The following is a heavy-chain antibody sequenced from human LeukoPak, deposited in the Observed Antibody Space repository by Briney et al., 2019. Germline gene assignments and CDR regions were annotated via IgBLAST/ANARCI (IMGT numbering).Heavy chain of an antibody. J-gene: IGHJ4*02. CDR3: PKGYCSGGTCYYYFDY. CDR1: GSTFRIYG. D-gene: IGHD2-15*01. V-gene: IGHV3-30*18. CDR2: VSYDGSNK. Sequence: GGSLRLSCAASGSTFRIYGMHWVRQAPGKGLERVAAVSYDGSNKYYADSVKGRFTISRDNSKNTLYLQMNSLRAEDTAVYSCPKGYCSGGTCYYYFDYWGQGTLVTVSS.